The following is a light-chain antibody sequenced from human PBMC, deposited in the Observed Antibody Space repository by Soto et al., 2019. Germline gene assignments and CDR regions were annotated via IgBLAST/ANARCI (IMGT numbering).Light chain of an antibody. CDR1: QSISSY. CDR3: QQSSSAPPT. Sequence: DIQMTQSPSSLSASVGDRVTITCRASQSISSYLNWYQQKPGKAPKLLICAASSLQSGVPSRFSGSGSGTDFTLTISSLQTEDFATYYCQQSSSAPPTFGQGTKLEIK. J-gene: IGKJ2*01. V-gene: IGKV1-39*01. CDR2: AAS.